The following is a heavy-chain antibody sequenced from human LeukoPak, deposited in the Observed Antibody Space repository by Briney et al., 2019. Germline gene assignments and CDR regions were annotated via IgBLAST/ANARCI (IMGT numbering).Heavy chain of an antibody. Sequence: GGSLRLSCTASGFTFSNYAISWFRQAPGKGLEWVSGISGSGSSTYYADSVKGRFTISRDNSKNTLYLQMNSLRAEDTAVYYCAKGIRWELPVDYWGQGTLVTVSS. J-gene: IGHJ4*02. CDR2: ISGSGSST. V-gene: IGHV3-23*01. D-gene: IGHD1-26*01. CDR3: AKGIRWELPVDY. CDR1: GFTFSNYA.